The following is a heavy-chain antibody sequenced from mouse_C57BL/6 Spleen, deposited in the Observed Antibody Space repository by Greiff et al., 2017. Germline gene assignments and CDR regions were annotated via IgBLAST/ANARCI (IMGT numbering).Heavy chain of an antibody. J-gene: IGHJ4*01. CDR3: ARTDYYGSSPYAMDY. CDR2: IYPRSGNT. CDR1: GYTFTSYG. V-gene: IGHV1-81*01. Sequence: VKLQQSGAELARPGASVKLSCKASGYTFTSYGISWVKQRTGQGLEWIGEIYPRSGNTYYNEKFKGKATLHADKASSTAYMELHILTSEVSAVYFCARTDYYGSSPYAMDYWGQGTSVTVSS. D-gene: IGHD1-1*01.